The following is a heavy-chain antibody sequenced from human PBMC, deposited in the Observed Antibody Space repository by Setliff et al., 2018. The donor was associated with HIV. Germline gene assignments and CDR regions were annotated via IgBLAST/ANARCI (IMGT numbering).Heavy chain of an antibody. J-gene: IGHJ6*03. D-gene: IGHD1-26*01. Sequence: SETLSLTCAVSGYSISSGSYYWSWIRQPAGKGLEWIGHIHTSGSTKYNPSLKSRVTISADTSMNQFSLKLTSVTAADTALYYCARYRRFADYIDVWGKGTTVTVSS. CDR3: ARYRRFADYIDV. CDR1: GYSISSGSYY. CDR2: IHTSGST. V-gene: IGHV4-61*09.